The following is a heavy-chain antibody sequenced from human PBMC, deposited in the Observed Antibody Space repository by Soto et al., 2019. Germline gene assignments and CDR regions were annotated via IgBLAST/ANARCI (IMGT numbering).Heavy chain of an antibody. D-gene: IGHD5-18*01. CDR1: GGSFSSNP. CDR2: VIPIFATV. J-gene: IGHJ4*02. Sequence: QVQLVQSGSEVKKPGSSVKVSCKASGGSFSSNPISWVRQAPGQGLEWMAGVIPIFATVHYAQKFQGRVTITADESTSTAYMELTTLRSEDTAVYSCARGGRGYSSSPRSYFDYRGQGTLVTVS. CDR3: ARGGRGYSSSPRSYFDY. V-gene: IGHV1-69*01.